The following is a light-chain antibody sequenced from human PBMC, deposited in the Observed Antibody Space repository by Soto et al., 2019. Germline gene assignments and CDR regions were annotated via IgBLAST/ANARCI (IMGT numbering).Light chain of an antibody. V-gene: IGKV1-17*01. CDR2: GAS. Sequence: DIQMTQSPSSLSASVGDRVTITCRTSQGIRNELGWYQQKPGEAPKRLIYGASSLQSGVPSRFSGSGSGTEFTLTITSLQPEDFATYYSLQHNSYSPVTFGGGTKVEIK. J-gene: IGKJ4*01. CDR1: QGIRNE. CDR3: LQHNSYSPVT.